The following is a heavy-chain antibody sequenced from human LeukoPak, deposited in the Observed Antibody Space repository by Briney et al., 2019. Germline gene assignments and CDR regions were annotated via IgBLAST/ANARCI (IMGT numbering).Heavy chain of an antibody. CDR3: AKDWMVRGVILILDY. CDR1: GFTFSSYE. J-gene: IGHJ4*02. D-gene: IGHD3-10*01. V-gene: IGHV3-48*03. Sequence: GGSLRLSCAASGFTFSSYEMNWVRQAPGKGLEWVSYISSSGSTIYYADSVKGRFTISRDNSKNTLYLQMNSLRAEDTAVYYCAKDWMVRGVILILDYWGQGTLVTVSS. CDR2: ISSSGSTI.